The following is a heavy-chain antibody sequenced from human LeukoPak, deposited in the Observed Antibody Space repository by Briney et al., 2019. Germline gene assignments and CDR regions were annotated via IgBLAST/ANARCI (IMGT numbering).Heavy chain of an antibody. J-gene: IGHJ3*02. Sequence: GGSLRLSCAASGFTFSSYSVNWVRQAPGKGLEWVSSISSSSSYIYYADSVKGRFTISRDNAKNSLYLQMNSLRAEDTAVYYCASSGDYDFWSGHRADAFDIWGQGTMVTVSS. CDR3: ASSGDYDFWSGHRADAFDI. CDR2: ISSSSSYI. CDR1: GFTFSSYS. V-gene: IGHV3-21*01. D-gene: IGHD3-3*01.